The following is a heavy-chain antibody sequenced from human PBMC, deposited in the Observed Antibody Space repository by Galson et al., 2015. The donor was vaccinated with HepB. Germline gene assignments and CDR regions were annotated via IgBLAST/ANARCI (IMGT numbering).Heavy chain of an antibody. D-gene: IGHD3-10*01. Sequence: LSLTCTVSGGSISSSSNHWGWIHQPPGKGLEWIGSIYYSGDTYYNPSLKSRVTISVDTSKNQFSLKLSSVTAADTAVYYCARDPDRGYWYFDLWGRGTLVTVSS. J-gene: IGHJ2*01. CDR2: IYYSGDT. CDR3: ARDPDRGYWYFDL. V-gene: IGHV4-39*07. CDR1: GGSISSSSNH.